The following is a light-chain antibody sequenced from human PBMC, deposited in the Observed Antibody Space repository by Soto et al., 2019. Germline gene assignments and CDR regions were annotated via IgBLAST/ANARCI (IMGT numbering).Light chain of an antibody. CDR3: QQLNSYPRT. V-gene: IGKV1-9*01. CDR2: AAS. Sequence: DLPLTQSPSFLSASVGDRVTITCRASQGISSYLAWYQQKPGKAPKLLIYAASTLQSGVPSRFSGSGSGTAFTLTISSLQPADFATYYCQQLNSYPRTFGPGTKVDIK. CDR1: QGISSY. J-gene: IGKJ3*01.